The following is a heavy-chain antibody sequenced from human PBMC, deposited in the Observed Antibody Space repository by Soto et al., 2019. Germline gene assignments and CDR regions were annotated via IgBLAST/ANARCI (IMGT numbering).Heavy chain of an antibody. J-gene: IGHJ5*02. CDR2: VHYSVST. CDR3: ARESAGGNLHDWFDP. Sequence: SETLSLTCSVSGDSIGTYYWSWVRQPPGKGLEWLGFVHYSVSTQYNPSLKGRVTMSVDTSKNQLSLKLRSVTAADTAVYYCARESAGGNLHDWFDPWGQGILVTVSS. CDR1: GDSIGTYY. D-gene: IGHD3-16*01. V-gene: IGHV4-59*01.